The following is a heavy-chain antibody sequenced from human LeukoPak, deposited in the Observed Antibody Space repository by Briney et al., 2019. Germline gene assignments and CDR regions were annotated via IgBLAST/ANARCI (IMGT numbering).Heavy chain of an antibody. CDR3: ASDWTQLCLPFY. V-gene: IGHV3-23*01. CDR2: IGRRGDGT. Sequence: PGGCLTLSFAASGPTFSNYAIESGRQAPGEGLEWGSGIGRRGDGTTYADSVKGRFTISRDNSNNTLYLQTTGLRAENTAIYYCASDWTQLCLPFYSGQGPL. D-gene: IGHD3-16*01. CDR1: GPTFSNYA. J-gene: IGHJ4*02.